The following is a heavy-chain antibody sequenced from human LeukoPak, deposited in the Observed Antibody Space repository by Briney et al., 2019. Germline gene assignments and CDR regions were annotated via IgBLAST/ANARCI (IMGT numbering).Heavy chain of an antibody. CDR2: ISTNGGAK. CDR1: AFTFRDYY. Sequence: GGSLRLSCAASAFTFRDYYMSWIRQAPGKGLEWISYISTNGGAKYYADSVKGRFTISRDNTENSLFLQMDSLGAEDTAVYYCARFRFASSWPYGVDVWGQGTTVTVSS. D-gene: IGHD6-13*01. J-gene: IGHJ6*02. CDR3: ARFRFASSWPYGVDV. V-gene: IGHV3-11*01.